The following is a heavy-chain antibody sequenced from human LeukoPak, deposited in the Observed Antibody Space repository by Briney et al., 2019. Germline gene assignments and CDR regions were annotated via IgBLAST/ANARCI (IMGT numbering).Heavy chain of an antibody. CDR2: IYSGGST. D-gene: IGHD3-10*01. CDR3: ARVTLWFGFFDY. CDR1: GFTVSSNY. Sequence: GGSLRLSCAAPGFTVSSNYMSWVRQAPGKGLEWVSVIYSGGSTYYADSVKGRFTISRDNSKNTLYLQMNSLRAEDTAVYYCARVTLWFGFFDYWGQGTLVTVSS. V-gene: IGHV3-66*01. J-gene: IGHJ4*02.